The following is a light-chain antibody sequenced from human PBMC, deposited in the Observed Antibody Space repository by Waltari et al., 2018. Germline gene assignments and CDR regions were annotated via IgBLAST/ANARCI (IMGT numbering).Light chain of an antibody. CDR3: SSYSTSSTLVV. V-gene: IGLV2-14*03. Sequence: QSALTQPASVSGPPGQSISISCTGTSSDVGGYDYVSWYKQYQGKAPKIMIFDVSNRPSVVSVLFSGSKSGNTASLTISGLQAEDEAYYYCSSYSTSSTLVVFGGGTKVTVL. CDR1: SSDVGGYDY. J-gene: IGLJ2*01. CDR2: DVS.